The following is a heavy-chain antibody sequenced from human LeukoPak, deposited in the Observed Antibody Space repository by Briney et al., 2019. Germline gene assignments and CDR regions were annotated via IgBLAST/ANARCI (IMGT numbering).Heavy chain of an antibody. Sequence: GGSLRLSCAASGFTFSSYTMSWIRQAPGKGLEWVSTITTSDGNTYYADSVKGRFTVSRDNSKNTLFLQMNSLRAEDTAVYYCAKDGGLWVSAHWGDSWGRGTLVTVSS. CDR3: AKDGGLWVSAHWGDS. V-gene: IGHV3-23*01. CDR2: ITTSDGNT. CDR1: GFTFSSYT. D-gene: IGHD7-27*01. J-gene: IGHJ4*02.